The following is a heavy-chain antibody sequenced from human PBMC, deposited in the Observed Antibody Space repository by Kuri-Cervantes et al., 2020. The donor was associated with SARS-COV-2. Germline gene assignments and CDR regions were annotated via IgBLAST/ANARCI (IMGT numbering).Heavy chain of an antibody. Sequence: ASVNVSCKASGYTFTSYGISWVRQAPGQGIEWMGWINAYNGNTNYAQKLQGRVTMTTDTSTSTVYMELSSLRSEDTAVYYCARDPGTMVRGVFDYWGQGTLVTVSS. CDR3: ARDPGTMVRGVFDY. V-gene: IGHV1-18*01. CDR1: GYTFTSYG. J-gene: IGHJ4*02. CDR2: INAYNGNT. D-gene: IGHD3-10*01.